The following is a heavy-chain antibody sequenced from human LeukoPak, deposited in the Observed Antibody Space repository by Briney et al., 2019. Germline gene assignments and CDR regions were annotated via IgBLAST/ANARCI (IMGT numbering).Heavy chain of an antibody. Sequence: ASVKVSRKASGYTFTGYYMLWVRQAPGQGLEWMGRINPNSGGTNYAQKFQGRVTMTRDTSISTAYMELSRLRSDDTAVYYCARSRPASDIVVVVAATRWFDPWGQGTLVTVSS. CDR2: INPNSGGT. D-gene: IGHD2-15*01. J-gene: IGHJ5*02. V-gene: IGHV1-2*06. CDR1: GYTFTGYY. CDR3: ARSRPASDIVVVVAATRWFDP.